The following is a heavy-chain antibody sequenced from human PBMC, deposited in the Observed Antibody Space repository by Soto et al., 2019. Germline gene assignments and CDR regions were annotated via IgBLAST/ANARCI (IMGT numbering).Heavy chain of an antibody. CDR3: AKDLGYTAAIVVPAASGRYFDY. CDR2: ISGSGGST. D-gene: IGHD2-2*01. Sequence: EVQLLESGGGLVQPGGSLRLSCAASGFTFSSYAMSWVRQAPGKGLEWVSAISGSGGSTYYADSVKGRFTISRDNSKNTLYLQMNSLRAEDTAVYYCAKDLGYTAAIVVPAASGRYFDYWGQGTLVTVSS. V-gene: IGHV3-23*01. J-gene: IGHJ4*02. CDR1: GFTFSSYA.